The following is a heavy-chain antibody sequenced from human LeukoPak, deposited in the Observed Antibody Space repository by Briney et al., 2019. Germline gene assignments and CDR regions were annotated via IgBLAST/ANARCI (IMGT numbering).Heavy chain of an antibody. V-gene: IGHV3-7*01. CDR2: INQGGSEK. CDR3: ARDVGDL. CDR1: GFTFSTYW. Sequence: WSLRLSCAPSGFTFSTYWMGWVRQAPGKGLEWLANINQGGSEKYYVDSVKGRFTISRDNVKNSLFLQMNSLRAEDTAVYYCARDVGDLWGQGTLVTVSS. D-gene: IGHD2-21*02. J-gene: IGHJ4*02.